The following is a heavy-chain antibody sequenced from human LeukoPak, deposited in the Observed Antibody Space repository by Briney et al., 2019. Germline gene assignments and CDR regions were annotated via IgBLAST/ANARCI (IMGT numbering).Heavy chain of an antibody. Sequence: ASVKVSCXASGYTFTSYDINWVRQATGQGLEWMGWMNPNSGNTGYAQKFQGRVTMTRNTSISTAYMELSSLRSEDTAVYYCARFVGQLALYYYYYMDVWGKGTTVTVSS. J-gene: IGHJ6*03. CDR1: GYTFTSYD. CDR2: MNPNSGNT. V-gene: IGHV1-8*01. D-gene: IGHD6-6*01. CDR3: ARFVGQLALYYYYYMDV.